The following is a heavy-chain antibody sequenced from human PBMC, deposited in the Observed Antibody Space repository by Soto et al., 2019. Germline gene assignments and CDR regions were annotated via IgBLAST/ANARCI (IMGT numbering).Heavy chain of an antibody. CDR2: IDSSSEK. CDR1: GLSITDSEMG. D-gene: IGHD6-19*01. CDR3: ARRHLAVAVSPWFDP. V-gene: IGHV2-26*01. Sequence: QVTLKESGPVLVKPTETLTLRCTVSGLSITDSEMGVSWIRQPPGQPLEWLAHIDSSSEKSYRTFLKSRLAISKDTSKSQIVLTMTNMDPADTATYYCARRHLAVAVSPWFDPWGQVIPVTVSS. J-gene: IGHJ5*02.